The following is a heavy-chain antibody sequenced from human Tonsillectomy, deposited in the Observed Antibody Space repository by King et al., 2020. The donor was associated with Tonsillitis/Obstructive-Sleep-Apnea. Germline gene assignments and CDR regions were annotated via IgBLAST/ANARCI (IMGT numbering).Heavy chain of an antibody. CDR2: ISESGSTT. CDR3: ARDLSSSSWVTMDV. Sequence: VQLVESGGGLVQPGGSLRLSCAASGFTFSTYEMNWVRQAPGKGLEWVSYISESGSTTHHADSVKGRFTISRDNAKNSLYLQMNSLRSEDTAVYYCARDLSSSSWVTMDVWGQGTTVTVSS. D-gene: IGHD6-6*01. J-gene: IGHJ6*02. CDR1: GFTFSTYE. V-gene: IGHV3-48*03.